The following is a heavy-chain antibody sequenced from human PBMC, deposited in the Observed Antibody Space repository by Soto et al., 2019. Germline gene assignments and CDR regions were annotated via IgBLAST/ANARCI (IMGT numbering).Heavy chain of an antibody. CDR1: GGTFSSYA. V-gene: IGHV1-69*13. CDR2: IIPIFGTA. Sequence: ASVKVSCKASGGTFSSYAISWVRQAPGQGLEWMGGIIPIFGTANYAQKFQGRVTITADESTSTAYMELSSLRSEDTAVYYCARDVAARRGLRYYYYGMDVWGQGTTVTVSS. D-gene: IGHD6-6*01. J-gene: IGHJ6*02. CDR3: ARDVAARRGLRYYYYGMDV.